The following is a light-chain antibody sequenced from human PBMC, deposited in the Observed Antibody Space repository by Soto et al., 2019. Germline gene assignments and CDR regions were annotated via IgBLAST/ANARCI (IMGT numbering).Light chain of an antibody. CDR1: SSNIGGHY. CDR3: AAWDDSLRTYV. V-gene: IGLV1-47*01. Sequence: QSVLTQPPSASGTPGQKFTISCSGSSSNIGGHYVYWYQQLPGTAPKLLMFKNDQRPSGVPDRFFGSKSGTSASLAISGLRSEDEAYYYCAAWDDSLRTYVVGTGTKVTVL. CDR2: KND. J-gene: IGLJ1*01.